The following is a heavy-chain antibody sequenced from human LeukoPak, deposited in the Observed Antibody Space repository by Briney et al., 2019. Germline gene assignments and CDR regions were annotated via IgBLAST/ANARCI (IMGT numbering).Heavy chain of an antibody. V-gene: IGHV1-69*05. CDR3: ASHYDSSGYYYDAFDI. CDR1: GGTFSSYA. CDR2: IIPIFGTA. D-gene: IGHD3-22*01. J-gene: IGHJ3*02. Sequence: GASVKVSCKASGGTFSSYAISWVRQAPGQGLEWMGGIIPIFGTANYAQKFQGRVTITTDESTSTAYMELSSLRSEDTAVYYCASHYDSSGYYYDAFDIWGQGTMVTVSS.